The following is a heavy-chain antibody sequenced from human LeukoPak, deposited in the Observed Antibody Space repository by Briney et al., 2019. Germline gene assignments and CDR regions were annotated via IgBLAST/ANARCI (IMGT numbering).Heavy chain of an antibody. Sequence: GGSLRLSCAASGFTFSNYAMSWVRQAPGKGLEWVSAISGGGGSTYYAGSVRGRFTVSRDNSRNTLYLQMNNLRAEDAAVYYCAKVPISSGWPNFDYWGQGTLVTVSS. J-gene: IGHJ4*02. CDR3: AKVPISSGWPNFDY. V-gene: IGHV3-23*01. CDR2: ISGGGGST. D-gene: IGHD6-19*01. CDR1: GFTFSNYA.